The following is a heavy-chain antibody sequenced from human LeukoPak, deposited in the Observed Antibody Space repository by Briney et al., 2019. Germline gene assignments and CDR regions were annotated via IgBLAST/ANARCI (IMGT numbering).Heavy chain of an antibody. CDR3: AKGSYYDSSGSFYFDY. D-gene: IGHD3-22*01. V-gene: IGHV3-30-3*01. CDR1: GFTFSAYD. Sequence: GGSLRLSCATSGFTFSAYDLYWVRQAPGRGLEWVAVVSYDGNNKYYADRVRGRFTISRDISKNTLYVQVNSLGTEDTAAYYCAKGSYYDSSGSFYFDYWGQGTLVTVSS. J-gene: IGHJ4*02. CDR2: VSYDGNNK.